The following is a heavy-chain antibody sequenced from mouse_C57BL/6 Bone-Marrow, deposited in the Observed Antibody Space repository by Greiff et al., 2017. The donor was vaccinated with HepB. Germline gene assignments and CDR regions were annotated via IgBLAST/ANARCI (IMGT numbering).Heavy chain of an antibody. CDR2: IDPSDSYT. V-gene: IGHV1-69*01. J-gene: IGHJ3*01. CDR3: ARGFCAY. D-gene: IGHD3-1*01. CDR1: GYTFTSYW. Sequence: VQLQQPGAELVMPGASVKLSCKASGYTFTSYWMHWVKQRPGQGLEWIGEIDPSDSYTNYNQKFKGKSTLTVDKSSSTAYMQLSSLTSEDSAVYYCARGFCAYWGQGTLVTVSA.